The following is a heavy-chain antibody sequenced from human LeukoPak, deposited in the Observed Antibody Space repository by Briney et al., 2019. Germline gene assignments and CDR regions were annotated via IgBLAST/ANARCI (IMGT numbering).Heavy chain of an antibody. V-gene: IGHV6-1*01. CDR1: GDSVSNNSTT. J-gene: IGHJ6*02. CDR2: TYYRSEWYN. CDR3: AKTENNWSYGMDV. D-gene: IGHD1-20*01. Sequence: SQTLSLTCAISGDSVSNNSTTWNWIRQSPSRGLEWLGRTYYRSEWYNDYAVSVKSRITINPDTSKNQFSLQLNPVTPEDTAVYYCAKTENNWSYGMDVWGQGTTVTVSS.